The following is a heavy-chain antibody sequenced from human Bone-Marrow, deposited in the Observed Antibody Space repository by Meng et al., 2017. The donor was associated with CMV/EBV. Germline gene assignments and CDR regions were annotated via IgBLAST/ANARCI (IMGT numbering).Heavy chain of an antibody. CDR3: ARGDLAPLDETYYFDY. Sequence: QVQLKGSGPVLVKPSETLSLTCSVSGGYISSYYWSWIRQPAGKGLEWIGRIYTSGSTNYNPSLKSRVTMSVDTSKNQFSLKLSSVTAADTAVYYCARGDLAPLDETYYFDYWGQGTLVTVSS. D-gene: IGHD2-21*02. CDR1: GGYISSYY. J-gene: IGHJ4*02. CDR2: IYTSGST. V-gene: IGHV4-4*07.